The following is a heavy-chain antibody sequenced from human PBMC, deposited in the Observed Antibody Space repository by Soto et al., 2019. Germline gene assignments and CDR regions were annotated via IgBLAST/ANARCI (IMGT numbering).Heavy chain of an antibody. D-gene: IGHD6-19*01. CDR3: AKIRRGRAGIIR. Sequence: EVQLLESGGGLVQPGGSLRLSCAASGFTFSSYAMSWVRQAPGKGLDWVSAISVSVGSTYYADSVKGRFTISRDNSKNKAVLEKNRPGAEGHGGIYLAKIRRGRAGIIRWGQGNLVTVSS. V-gene: IGHV3-23*01. CDR1: GFTFSSYA. CDR2: ISVSVGST. J-gene: IGHJ4*02.